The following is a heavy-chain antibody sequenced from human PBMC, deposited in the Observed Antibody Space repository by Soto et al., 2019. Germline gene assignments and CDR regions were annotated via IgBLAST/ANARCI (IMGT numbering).Heavy chain of an antibody. CDR1: GFTFSSYS. CDR3: ARDYYGSGSYYNPTQNDY. J-gene: IGHJ4*02. D-gene: IGHD3-10*01. CDR2: ISSSSSTI. V-gene: IGHV3-48*01. Sequence: GGSLRLSCAASGFTFSSYSMNWVRQAPGKGLEWVSYISSSSSTIYYADSVKGRFTISRDNAKNSLYLQMNSLGAEDTAVYYCARDYYGSGSYYNPTQNDYWGQGTLVTVSS.